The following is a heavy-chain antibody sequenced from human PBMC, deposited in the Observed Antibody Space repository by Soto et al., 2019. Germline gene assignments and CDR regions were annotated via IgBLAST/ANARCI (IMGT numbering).Heavy chain of an antibody. D-gene: IGHD2-15*01. CDR2: IYYSGST. J-gene: IGHJ4*02. CDR1: GGSISSSSYY. V-gene: IGHV4-39*01. Sequence: QLQLQESGPGLVKPSETLSLTCTVSGGSISSSSYYWGWIRQPPGKGLEWIGSIYYSGSTYYNPSPKSRATISAHTSKTQFSLKLSSVTAADTAVYYCARNTPAISISDHWGQGTLVTVSS. CDR3: ARNTPAISISDH.